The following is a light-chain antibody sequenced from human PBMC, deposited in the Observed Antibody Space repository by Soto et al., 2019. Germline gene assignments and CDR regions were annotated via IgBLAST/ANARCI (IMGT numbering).Light chain of an antibody. J-gene: IGKJ1*01. Sequence: EIVLTQSPGALSLSPGEGATLSCRASQIVHSGYLAWYRQKRGQAPRLLIYGSSKRPTGIPDRFSGSASGSDYTLTISRLAPGDSAVYYCHQYGNPPATFGPGTKVEIK. V-gene: IGKV3-20*01. CDR3: HQYGNPPAT. CDR1: QIVHSGY. CDR2: GSS.